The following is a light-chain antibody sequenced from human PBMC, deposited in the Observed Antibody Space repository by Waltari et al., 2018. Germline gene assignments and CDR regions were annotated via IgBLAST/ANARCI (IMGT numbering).Light chain of an antibody. V-gene: IGLV1-44*01. Sequence: SVLAQPPSVSGPPGQRVPIFCSGGSSNIGVHVCHGYQHLPGTRPRLLIFTNDQRPSGVPDRFSGSKSGTSASLAISGLQSEDEGHYYCAVWDDNLSGVVFGAGTQVTVL. CDR2: TND. CDR1: SSNIGVHV. J-gene: IGLJ1*01. CDR3: AVWDDNLSGVV.